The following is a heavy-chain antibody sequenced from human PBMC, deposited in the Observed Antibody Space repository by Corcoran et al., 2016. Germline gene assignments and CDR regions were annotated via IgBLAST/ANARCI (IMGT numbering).Heavy chain of an antibody. J-gene: IGHJ4*02. D-gene: IGHD2-15*01. Sequence: QVQLVESGGGVVQPGRSLRLSCAASGFTFSSYGMHWVRQAPGKGLEWVAVISYDGSNKYYADSVKGRFTMSRDNSKNTLYLQMNSRRAEDTAVYYCAKTGGGYQYYFDYWGQGTLVTVSS. CDR3: AKTGGGYQYYFDY. CDR2: ISYDGSNK. CDR1: GFTFSSYG. V-gene: IGHV3-30*18.